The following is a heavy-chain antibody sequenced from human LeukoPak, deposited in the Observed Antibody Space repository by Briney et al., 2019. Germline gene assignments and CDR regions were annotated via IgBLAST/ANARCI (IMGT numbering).Heavy chain of an antibody. V-gene: IGHV4-34*01. CDR1: GGSFSGYY. D-gene: IGHD4-17*01. Sequence: SETLSLTCAVYGGSFSGYYWSWIRQPPGKGLEWIGEINHSGSTNYNLSLKSRVTISVDTSKNQFSLKLSSVTAADTAVYYCARMTTVTTGWFDPWGQGTLVTVSS. J-gene: IGHJ5*02. CDR2: INHSGST. CDR3: ARMTTVTTGWFDP.